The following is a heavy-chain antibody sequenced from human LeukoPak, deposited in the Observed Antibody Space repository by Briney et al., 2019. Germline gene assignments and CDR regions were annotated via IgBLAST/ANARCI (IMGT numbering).Heavy chain of an antibody. D-gene: IGHD3-10*01. CDR2: INHSGST. CDR3: ARDAKGSGPFYFDY. J-gene: IGHJ4*02. Sequence: SETLSLTCAVSGGSLSSSNWWTWVRQPPGKGLEWIGEINHSGSTNYNPSLKSRVTISVDKSKNQFSLRLSSVTAADTAVYYRARDAKGSGPFYFDYWGQGALVTVSS. CDR1: GGSLSSSNW. V-gene: IGHV4-4*02.